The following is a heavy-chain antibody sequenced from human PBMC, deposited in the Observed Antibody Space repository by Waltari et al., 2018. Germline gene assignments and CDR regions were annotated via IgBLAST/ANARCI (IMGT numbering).Heavy chain of an antibody. J-gene: IGHJ5*02. CDR3: ARGGGGDWEWFDP. Sequence: QVQLQESGPSLLKPSETLSLICTVSGGSISGFYWSWFRQPPGKGLDWIGYIYYTGSTNSNPSLKSRVTMSVDTSKNQFSLKLSSVTAADTAFYYCARGGGGDWEWFDPWGQGTLVTVSS. D-gene: IGHD2-21*02. V-gene: IGHV4-59*01. CDR2: IYYTGST. CDR1: GGSISGFY.